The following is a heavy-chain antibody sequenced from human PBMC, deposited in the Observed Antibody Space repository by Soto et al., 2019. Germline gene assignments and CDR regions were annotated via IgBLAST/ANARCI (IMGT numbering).Heavy chain of an antibody. D-gene: IGHD3-16*02. CDR3: AKTALTFGGVIVNPFDS. V-gene: IGHV3-23*01. J-gene: IGHJ4*02. CDR2: ISGSGGST. CDR1: GFTFSSYA. Sequence: EVQLLESGGGLVQPGGSLRLSCAASGFTFSSYAMSWVRQAPGKGLEWVSAISGSGGSTSYADSVKGRFTISRDNSKSTLFLKMNSLSAEDTAVYYCAKTALTFGGVIVNPFDSWGQGTLVTVSS.